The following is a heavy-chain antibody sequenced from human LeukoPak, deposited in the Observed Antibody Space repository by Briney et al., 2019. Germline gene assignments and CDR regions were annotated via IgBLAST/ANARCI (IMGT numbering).Heavy chain of an antibody. CDR2: INPSGGST. CDR3: ARDGGYCSGDSCPTYYYYGMDV. Sequence: ASVKVSCKASGYTFTSYYMHWVRQAPGQGLEWMGIINPSGGSTSYAQKFQGRVTMTRDTSTSTVYMELSSLRSEDTAVYYCARDGGYCSGDSCPTYYYYGMDVWGKGTTVTVSS. V-gene: IGHV1-46*01. D-gene: IGHD2-15*01. J-gene: IGHJ6*04. CDR1: GYTFTSYY.